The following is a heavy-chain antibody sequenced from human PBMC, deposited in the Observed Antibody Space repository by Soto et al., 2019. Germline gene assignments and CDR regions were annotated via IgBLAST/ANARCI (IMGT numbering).Heavy chain of an antibody. J-gene: IGHJ6*02. CDR1: GYTFTGCY. Sequence: ASVKVSCKASGYTFTGCYMHWVRQAPGQGLEWMGWINPNSGGTNYAQKFQGWVTMTRDTSISTAYMELSRLRSDDTAVYYCAREEVRGYYCGMDVWGQGTTVTVSS. D-gene: IGHD2-2*01. CDR2: INPNSGGT. CDR3: AREEVRGYYCGMDV. V-gene: IGHV1-2*04.